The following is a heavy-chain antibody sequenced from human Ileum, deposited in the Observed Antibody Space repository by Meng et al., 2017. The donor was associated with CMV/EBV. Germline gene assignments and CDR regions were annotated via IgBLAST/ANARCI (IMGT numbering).Heavy chain of an antibody. Sequence: ASVKVSCKASGYTFTSYGIIWLRQAPGQGLEWMGWISAYNGNTNYAQKLQGRVTMNTDTSTSTAYMELRSLRSDDTAVYYCARVEYVLFGLVILYYYGMDVWGQGTTVTVSS. V-gene: IGHV1-18*01. CDR3: ARVEYVLFGLVILYYYGMDV. CDR2: ISAYNGNT. CDR1: GYTFTSYG. D-gene: IGHD3-3*01. J-gene: IGHJ6*02.